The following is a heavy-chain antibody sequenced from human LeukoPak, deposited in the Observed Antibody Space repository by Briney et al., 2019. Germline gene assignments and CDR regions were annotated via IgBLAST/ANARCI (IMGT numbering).Heavy chain of an antibody. V-gene: IGHV3-30*04. J-gene: IGHJ4*02. Sequence: GGSLRLSCAASGFTFSSYAMHWVRQAPGKGLEWVAVISYDGSNKYYADSVKGRFTISRDNSKNTLYLQMNSLRAEDTAVYYCAREGDQCGGDCYPFDYWGQGTLVTVSS. CDR2: ISYDGSNK. CDR3: AREGDQCGGDCYPFDY. CDR1: GFTFSSYA. D-gene: IGHD2-21*02.